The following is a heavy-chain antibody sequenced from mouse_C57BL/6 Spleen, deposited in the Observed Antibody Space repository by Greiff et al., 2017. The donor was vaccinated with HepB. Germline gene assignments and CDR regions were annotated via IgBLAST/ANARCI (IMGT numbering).Heavy chain of an antibody. J-gene: IGHJ2*01. V-gene: IGHV1-26*01. CDR1: GYTFTDYY. CDR2: INPNNGGT. D-gene: IGHD1-1*01. CDR3: ARSDYGSLYFDY. Sequence: EVQLQQSGPELVKPGASVKISCKASGYTFTDYYMNWVKQSHGKSLEWIGDINPNNGGTSYNQKFKGKATLTVDKSSSTAYMELRSLTSEDSAVYYCARSDYGSLYFDYWGQGTTLTVSS.